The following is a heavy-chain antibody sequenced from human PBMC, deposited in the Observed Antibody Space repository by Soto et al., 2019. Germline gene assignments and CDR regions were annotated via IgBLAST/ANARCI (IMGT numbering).Heavy chain of an antibody. CDR1: GGSISSGDYY. D-gene: IGHD4-4*01. J-gene: IGHJ5*02. Sequence: QVQLQESGPGRVKPSQTLSRTCTVSGGSISSGDYYWSWIRQPPGKGLEWIGYIYYSGSTYYNPSLNSGVTILVDTSTNQFSLKLSSVTAADTAVYYCARDSHDNRNYLSNWFDPWGQGTLVTVSS. CDR3: ARDSHDNRNYLSNWFDP. V-gene: IGHV4-30-4*01. CDR2: IYYSGST.